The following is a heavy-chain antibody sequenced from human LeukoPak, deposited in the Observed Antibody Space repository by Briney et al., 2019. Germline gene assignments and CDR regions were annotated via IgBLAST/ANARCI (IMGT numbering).Heavy chain of an antibody. J-gene: IGHJ4*02. Sequence: SETLSLTCTVSGGSISSYYWSWIRQPAGKGLEWIGRIYTSGSTNYNPSLKSRVTMSVDTSKNQFSLKLSSVTAADTGVYYCGREGIPYSPSPYYFDYWGQGNLVTVSS. CDR1: GGSISSYY. D-gene: IGHD3-9*01. V-gene: IGHV4-4*07. CDR2: IYTSGST. CDR3: GREGIPYSPSPYYFDY.